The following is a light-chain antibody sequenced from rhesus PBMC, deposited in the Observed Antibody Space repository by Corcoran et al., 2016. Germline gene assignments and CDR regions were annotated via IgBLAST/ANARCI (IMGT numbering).Light chain of an antibody. CDR3: QQGYSYPWT. J-gene: IGKJ1*01. CDR2: RAS. Sequence: DIQMTQSPSSLSASVGDRVTITCQASQSLSNYLNWYQQKPGKIPKLLIYRASNLQSGIPSRFSGSGSGTDFTLTISSLQPEDFATYYCQQGYSYPWTFGQGTKVEIK. V-gene: IGKV1S9*01. CDR1: QSLSNY.